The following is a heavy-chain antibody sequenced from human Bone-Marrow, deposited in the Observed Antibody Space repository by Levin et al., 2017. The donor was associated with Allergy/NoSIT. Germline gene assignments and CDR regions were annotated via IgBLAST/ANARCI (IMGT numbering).Heavy chain of an antibody. J-gene: IGHJ3*02. V-gene: IGHV3-23*01. Sequence: ETLSLTCAASGFIFSNSVMGWVRQGPGKGLEWVSGITSSGAGTFYADSVRGRFTISRDNSKNTLYLQMSNLRAEETAVYYCAKGPRGAFDIWGQGTMVTVSS. CDR1: GFIFSNSV. CDR3: AKGPRGAFDI. CDR2: ITSSGAGT.